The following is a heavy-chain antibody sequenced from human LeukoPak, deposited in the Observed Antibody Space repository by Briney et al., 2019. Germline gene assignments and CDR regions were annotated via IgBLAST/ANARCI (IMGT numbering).Heavy chain of an antibody. CDR3: ARGGYSGYDDAFDI. CDR2: IYYSGST. V-gene: IGHV4-59*12. J-gene: IGHJ3*02. D-gene: IGHD5-12*01. CDR1: GGSISSYY. Sequence: SETLSLTCTVSGGSISSYYCSWIRQPPGKGLEWIGYIYYSGSTNYNPSLKSRVTISVDTSKNQFSLKLSSVTAADTAVYYCARGGYSGYDDAFDIWGQGTMVTVSS.